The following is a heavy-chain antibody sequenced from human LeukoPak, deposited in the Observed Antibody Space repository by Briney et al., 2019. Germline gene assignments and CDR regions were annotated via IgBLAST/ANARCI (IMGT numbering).Heavy chain of an antibody. V-gene: IGHV1-8*01. CDR2: MNPKSGDT. CDR1: GYTFINYD. D-gene: IGHD3-3*01. Sequence: GASVKVPCKTSGYTFINYDIIWVRQATGQGLEWMGWMNPKSGDTGYAQKFQGRVAMTRVISISTAYMELSSLKYEDTAVYYCARDLFGEFALDYWGQGSLVTVSS. CDR3: ARDLFGEFALDY. J-gene: IGHJ4*02.